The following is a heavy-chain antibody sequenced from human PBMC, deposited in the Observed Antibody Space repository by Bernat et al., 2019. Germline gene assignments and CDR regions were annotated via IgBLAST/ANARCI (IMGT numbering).Heavy chain of an antibody. D-gene: IGHD6-6*01. CDR2: ISYDGSNK. J-gene: IGHJ6*04. V-gene: IGHV3-30-3*01. Sequence: QVQLVESGGGVVQPGRSLRLSCAASGFTFSSFAIHWVRQAPGKGLEWVAVISYDGSNKYFADSVKGRFIISRDNSKKTLNLQMNSLRAEDTAVYYCARDHEDAQIAAQDVCGKGTTVTVSS. CDR1: GFTFSSFA. CDR3: ARDHEDAQIAAQDV.